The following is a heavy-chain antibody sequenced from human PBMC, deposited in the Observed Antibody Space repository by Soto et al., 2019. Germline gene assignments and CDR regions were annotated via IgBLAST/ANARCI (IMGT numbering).Heavy chain of an antibody. CDR3: ARDRRGYSYGHDAFDI. CDR1: GYTFTSYA. CDR2: INAGNGNT. V-gene: IGHV1-3*01. J-gene: IGHJ3*02. Sequence: ASVKVSCKASGYTFTSYAMHWVRQAPGQRLEWMGWINAGNGNTKYSQKFQGRVTITRDTSASTAYMELSSLRSEDTAVYYCARDRRGYSYGHDAFDIWGQGTMVTVSS. D-gene: IGHD5-18*01.